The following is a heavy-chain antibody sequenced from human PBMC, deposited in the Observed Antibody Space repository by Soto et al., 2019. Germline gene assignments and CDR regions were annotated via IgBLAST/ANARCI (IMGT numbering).Heavy chain of an antibody. D-gene: IGHD2-15*01. Sequence: SETLSLTCAVSGGSISSGGYSWSWIRQPPGKGLEWIGYIYHSGSTYYNPSLKSRVTILVDRSKNQFSLKLSSVTAAVTAVYYCARGEVVALGYWGQGTLVTVSS. CDR1: GGSISSGGYS. CDR3: ARGEVVALGY. CDR2: IYHSGST. V-gene: IGHV4-30-2*01. J-gene: IGHJ4*02.